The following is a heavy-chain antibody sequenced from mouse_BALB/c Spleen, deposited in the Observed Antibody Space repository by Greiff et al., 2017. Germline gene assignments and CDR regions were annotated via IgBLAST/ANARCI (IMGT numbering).Heavy chain of an antibody. CDR3: AREDGNYGLAWFAY. D-gene: IGHD2-1*01. J-gene: IGHJ3*01. CDR1: GFTFSSYA. V-gene: IGHV5-9-4*01. CDR2: ISSGGSYT. Sequence: EVMLVESGGGLVKPGGSLKLSCAASGFTFSSYAMSWVRQSPEKRLEWVAEISSGGSYTYYPDTVTGRFTISRDNAKNTLYLEMSSLRSEDTAMYYCAREDGNYGLAWFAYWGQGTLVTVSA.